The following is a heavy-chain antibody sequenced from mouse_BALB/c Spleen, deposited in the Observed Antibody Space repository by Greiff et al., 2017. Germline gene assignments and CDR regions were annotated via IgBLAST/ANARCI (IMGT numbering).Heavy chain of an antibody. J-gene: IGHJ4*01. D-gene: IGHD2-1*01. CDR3: ARGYGNYDYAMDY. V-gene: IGHV1-80*01. Sequence: VQLVESGAELVRPGSSVKISCKASGYAFSSYWMNWVKQRPGQGLEWIGQIYPGDGDTNYNGKFKGKATLTADKSSSTAYMQLSSLTSEDSAVYFCARGYGNYDYAMDYWGQGTSVTVSS. CDR2: IYPGDGDT. CDR1: GYAFSSYW.